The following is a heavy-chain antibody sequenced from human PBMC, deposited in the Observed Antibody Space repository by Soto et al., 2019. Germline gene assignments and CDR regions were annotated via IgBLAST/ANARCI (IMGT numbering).Heavy chain of an antibody. D-gene: IGHD3-10*01. J-gene: IGHJ4*02. CDR1: GFTFDDYS. CDR3: ARSVVRGVISPVDY. V-gene: IGHV3-43*01. CDR2: ITWGGRST. Sequence: EVQLVESGGVVVQPGQSLRLSCAASGFTFDDYSFHWVRQAPGKGLEWVSLITWGGRSTYYADSVKGRFTISRDNNKNSLYLQMNSLTIEDTALYYCARSVVRGVISPVDYWGQGTLVTVS.